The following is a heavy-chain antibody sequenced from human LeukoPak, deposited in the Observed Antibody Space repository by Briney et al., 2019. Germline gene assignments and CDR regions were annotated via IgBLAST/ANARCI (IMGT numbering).Heavy chain of an antibody. CDR3: AREMGSNRGPPWYFDY. V-gene: IGHV4-34*01. Sequence: NTSETLPLTCAVYGGSFSGYYWSWIRQPPGKGLEWIGEINHSGSTNYNPSLKSRVTISVDTSKNQFSLKLSSVAAADTAVYYCAREMGSNRGPPWYFDYWGQGTLVTVSS. CDR1: GGSFSGYY. D-gene: IGHD3-10*01. J-gene: IGHJ4*02. CDR2: INHSGST.